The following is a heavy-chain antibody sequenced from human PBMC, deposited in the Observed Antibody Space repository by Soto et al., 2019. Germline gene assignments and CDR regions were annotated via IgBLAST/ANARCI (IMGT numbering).Heavy chain of an antibody. J-gene: IGHJ4*02. D-gene: IGHD1-26*01. Sequence: QMQLVPSGAGVKKTGSTVTVSCKALGNTFTYRYLHWVRQAPGHTLESMGWITPFSGDVNYAQKFQERVTITRDRSINTAYMRMSSLRSEDTAMYYCASGGAGSGPFTWELPDHWGQGTLVTVSS. CDR3: ASGGAGSGPFTWELPDH. CDR1: GNTFTYRY. CDR2: ITPFSGDV. V-gene: IGHV1-45*02.